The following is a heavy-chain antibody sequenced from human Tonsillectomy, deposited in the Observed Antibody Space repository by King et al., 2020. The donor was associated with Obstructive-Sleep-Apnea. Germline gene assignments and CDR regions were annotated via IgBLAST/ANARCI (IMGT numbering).Heavy chain of an antibody. CDR1: GFTFSTYS. D-gene: IGHD7-27*01. CDR2: IGCSGNNI. Sequence: DVQLVESGGVLVQPGGSLRLSCAASGFTFSTYSMNWVRQAPGKGLEWVSYIGCSGNNIHYADSVKGRFTISRDNAQNSLYLQMSGLRAEDTGVYYCARDFLWAFDYWGQGTLVTVSS. V-gene: IGHV3-48*01. J-gene: IGHJ4*02. CDR3: ARDFLWAFDY.